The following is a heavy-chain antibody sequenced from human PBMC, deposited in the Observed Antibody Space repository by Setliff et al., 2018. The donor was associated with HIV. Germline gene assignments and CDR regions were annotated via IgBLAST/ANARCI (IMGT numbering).Heavy chain of an antibody. D-gene: IGHD2-2*01. V-gene: IGHV3-48*04. CDR3: ARDPYADWYFDL. CDR2: ISSSSSTI. CDR1: GFTFSSYS. Sequence: PGGSLRLSCAASGFTFSSYSVNWVRQAPGKGLEWVSYISSSSSTIYYADSVKGRFTISRDNAKNSLYLQMNSLRAEDTAVYYCARDPYADWYFDLWGRGTLVTVS. J-gene: IGHJ2*01.